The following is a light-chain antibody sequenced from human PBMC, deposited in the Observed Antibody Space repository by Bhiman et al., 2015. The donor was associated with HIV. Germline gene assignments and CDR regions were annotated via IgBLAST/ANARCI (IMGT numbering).Light chain of an antibody. J-gene: IGLJ1*01. CDR3: SSFAISGRV. CDR1: SSDVGVYNL. Sequence: QSALTQPPSASGSRGQSVIISCTGTSSDVGVYNLVSWYQHHPGKAPKLIIYEVNKRPSGVSNRFSGSNSDYTASLTISGLQAEDEADYYCSSFAISGRVFGIGTRVTVL. CDR2: EVN. V-gene: IGLV2-23*02.